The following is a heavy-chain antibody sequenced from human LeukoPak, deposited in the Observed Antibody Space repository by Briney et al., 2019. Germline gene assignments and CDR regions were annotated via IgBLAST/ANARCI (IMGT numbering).Heavy chain of an antibody. Sequence: PSETLSLTCTVSGGSISSYYWSWIRQPPGKGLEWIGYIYYSGNTNYNPSLKSRVTISIDTSMNQFSLKLSSVTAADTAVYYCASHYDILTGSLDYWGQGTLVTVCS. J-gene: IGHJ4*02. V-gene: IGHV4-59*08. CDR3: ASHYDILTGSLDY. CDR1: GGSISSYY. CDR2: IYYSGNT. D-gene: IGHD3-9*01.